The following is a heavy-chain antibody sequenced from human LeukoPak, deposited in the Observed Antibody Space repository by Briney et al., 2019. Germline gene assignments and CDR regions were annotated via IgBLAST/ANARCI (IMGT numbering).Heavy chain of an antibody. J-gene: IGHJ6*03. D-gene: IGHD2-2*02. CDR2: INPNSGGT. CDR1: GYTFTGYY. CDR3: AKGVVPAAIFYYYYYMDV. V-gene: IGHV1-2*02. Sequence: ASVKLSCKASGYTFTGYYMHWVRQAPGQGLEWMGWINPNSGGTNYAQKFQGRVTMTRDTSISTAYMELSRLRSDDTAVYYCAKGVVPAAIFYYYYYMDVWGKGTTVTVSS.